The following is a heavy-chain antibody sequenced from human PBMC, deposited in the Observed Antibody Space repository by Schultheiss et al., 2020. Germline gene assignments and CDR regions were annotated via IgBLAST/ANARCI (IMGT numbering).Heavy chain of an antibody. CDR2: IDPTDSYT. CDR1: GYSFTNFW. Sequence: GESLKISCKGSGYSFTNFWISWVRQMPGKGLEWMGRIDPTDSYTNYSPSFQGHVTLSTDKSISTAYLQWTSLRASDTAMYYCARHAKIRIATSGTVYYYPMDVWGQGTLVTVAS. J-gene: IGHJ4*02. V-gene: IGHV5-10-1*01. D-gene: IGHD6-13*01. CDR3: ARHAKIRIATSGTVYYYPMDV.